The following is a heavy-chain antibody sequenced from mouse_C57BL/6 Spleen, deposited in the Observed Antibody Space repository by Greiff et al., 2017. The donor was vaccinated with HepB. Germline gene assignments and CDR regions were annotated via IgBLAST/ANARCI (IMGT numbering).Heavy chain of an antibody. Sequence: VQLQQSGPELVKPGASVKISCKASGYAFSSSWMNWVRQRPGKGLEWIGRIYPGDGDTNYNGKFKGKATLTADKSSSTAYMQLSSLTSEDSAVYFCARWDGNYGFYFGYWGQGTTLTVSS. CDR1: GYAFSSSW. D-gene: IGHD2-1*01. CDR2: IYPGDGDT. CDR3: ARWDGNYGFYFGY. V-gene: IGHV1-82*01. J-gene: IGHJ2*01.